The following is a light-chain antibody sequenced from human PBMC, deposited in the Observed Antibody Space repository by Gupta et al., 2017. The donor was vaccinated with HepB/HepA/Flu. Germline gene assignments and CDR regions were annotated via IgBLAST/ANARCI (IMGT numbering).Light chain of an antibody. V-gene: IGKV1-39*01. CDR2: AAS. Sequence: DIQMTHSPSSLSASVGDRVTITCRASQSILSYLNWYQQKPGKAPKLLIYAASILQSGVPSRFSDSGSGTDFTLTIIRRQPEDFATYSCRQSHSIPRTFGQGTXVEIK. J-gene: IGKJ1*01. CDR1: QSILSY. CDR3: RQSHSIPRT.